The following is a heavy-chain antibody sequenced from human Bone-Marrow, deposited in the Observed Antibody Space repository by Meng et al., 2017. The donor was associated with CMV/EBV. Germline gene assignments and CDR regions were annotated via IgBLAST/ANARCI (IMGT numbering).Heavy chain of an antibody. Sequence: GESLKISCTASGFTVGSSYMSWIRQSPGKGLEWVSTIYSRGGTYYTDSVKGRFTISRDNSKNTLHLQMNSLRPDDAAIYYCAKVAGGSVWTHDYWGQGTLVTFSS. CDR2: IYSRGGT. V-gene: IGHV3-66*03. J-gene: IGHJ4*02. CDR1: GFTVGSSY. CDR3: AKVAGGSVWTHDY. D-gene: IGHD1-26*01.